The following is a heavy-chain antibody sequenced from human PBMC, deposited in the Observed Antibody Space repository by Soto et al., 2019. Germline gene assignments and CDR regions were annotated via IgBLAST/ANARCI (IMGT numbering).Heavy chain of an antibody. D-gene: IGHD1-26*01. Sequence: QVQLVQSGAEVKKPGSSVKVSCEASGGTFSSYPINWVRQAPGQGLEWMGGIIPFFGTSNYAQKFQGRVTITADDSTSTAYMELRSPRSEDTAVYYCARVGHITNYGMAVWGQGTMVTVSS. J-gene: IGHJ6*02. CDR1: GGTFSSYP. CDR2: IIPFFGTS. V-gene: IGHV1-69*01. CDR3: ARVGHITNYGMAV.